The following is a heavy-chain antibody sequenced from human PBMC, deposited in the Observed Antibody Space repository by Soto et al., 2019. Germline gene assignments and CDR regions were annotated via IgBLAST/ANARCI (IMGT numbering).Heavy chain of an antibody. J-gene: IGHJ3*02. CDR3: ARDRSYYYDSSGYYGGAFDI. D-gene: IGHD3-22*01. CDR2: IWYDGSNK. V-gene: IGHV3-33*01. CDR1: GFTFSSYG. Sequence: PGGSLRLSCAASGFTFSSYGMHWVRQAPGKGLEWVAVIWYDGSNKYYADSVKGRFTISRDNSKNTLYLQMNSLRAEDTAVYYCARDRSYYYDSSGYYGGAFDIWGQGKMVTVSS.